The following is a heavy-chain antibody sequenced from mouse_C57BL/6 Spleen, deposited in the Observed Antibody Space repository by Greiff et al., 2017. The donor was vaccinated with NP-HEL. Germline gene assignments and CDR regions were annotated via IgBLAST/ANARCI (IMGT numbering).Heavy chain of an antibody. J-gene: IGHJ3*01. CDR3: AREGVGDYDVGAY. D-gene: IGHD2-4*01. V-gene: IGHV1-26*01. CDR1: GYTFTDYY. Sequence: EVKLQQSGPELVKPGASVKISCKASGYTFTDYYMNWVKQSHGKSLEWIGDINPNNGGTSYNQKFKGKATLTVDKSSSTDYMELRSRTSEDSAVYYCAREGVGDYDVGAYWGQGTLVTVSA. CDR2: INPNNGGT.